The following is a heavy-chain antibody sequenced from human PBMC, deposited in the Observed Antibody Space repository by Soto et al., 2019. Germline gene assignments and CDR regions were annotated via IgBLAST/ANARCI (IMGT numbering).Heavy chain of an antibody. CDR3: AREVVVAASWFDP. CDR2: IYISGST. J-gene: IGHJ5*02. Sequence: EILSLTCNLAGGSMSSYYWCWIRQPAGKGLEWIGRIYISGSTNYNPSLKSRVTMSVDTSKNQFSLKLSSVTAADTAVYYCAREVVVAASWFDPWGQGTLVTVSS. V-gene: IGHV4-4*07. D-gene: IGHD2-15*01. CDR1: GGSMSSYY.